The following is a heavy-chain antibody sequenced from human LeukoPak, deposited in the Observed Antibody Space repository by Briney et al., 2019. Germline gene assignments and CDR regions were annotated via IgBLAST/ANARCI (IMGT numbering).Heavy chain of an antibody. V-gene: IGHV3-49*04. J-gene: IGHJ6*02. CDR2: IRSKAYGGTT. CDR1: GFTFGDYA. D-gene: IGHD3-10*01. CDR3: TRDSLWFGELTYYYGMDV. Sequence: PGGSLRLSCTASGFTFGDYAMSWVRQAPGKGLEWVGFIRSKAYGGTTEYAASVKGRFTISRDDSKSIAYLQMNSLKTEDTAVYYCTRDSLWFGELTYYYGMDVWGQGTTVTVSS.